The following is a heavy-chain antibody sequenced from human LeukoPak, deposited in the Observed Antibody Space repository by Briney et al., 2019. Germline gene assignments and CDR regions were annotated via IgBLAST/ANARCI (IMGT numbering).Heavy chain of an antibody. J-gene: IGHJ6*03. D-gene: IGHD3-3*01. Sequence: GGSLRLSCAASGFTSGSYWMHWVRQAPGKGPEWVSRIDDDGTDTHYAVSVKGRFTISRDNAKNTLYLQMNSLRGEGTAVYYCARGMLSSAGYHWYYYMDVWGKGAMVTVSS. CDR2: IDDDGTDT. CDR1: GFTSGSYW. CDR3: ARGMLSSAGYHWYYYMDV. V-gene: IGHV3-74*01.